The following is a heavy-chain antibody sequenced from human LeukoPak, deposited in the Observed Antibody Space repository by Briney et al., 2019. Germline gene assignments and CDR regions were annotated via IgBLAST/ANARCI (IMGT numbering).Heavy chain of an antibody. J-gene: IGHJ3*02. CDR1: GYTFTGYY. V-gene: IGHV1-2*04. CDR3: ATDTGGSFTWAFDI. D-gene: IGHD1-26*01. Sequence: ASVKVSCKASGYTFTGYYMHWVRQAPGQGLEWMGWINPNSGGTNYAQKFQGWVTMTEDTSTDTAYMELSSLRSEDTAVYYCATDTGGSFTWAFDIWGQGTMVTVSS. CDR2: INPNSGGT.